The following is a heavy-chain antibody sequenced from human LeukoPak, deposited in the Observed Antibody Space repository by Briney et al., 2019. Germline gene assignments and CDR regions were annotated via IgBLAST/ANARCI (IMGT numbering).Heavy chain of an antibody. D-gene: IGHD2-2*01. Sequence: GGSLRLSCAASGFTFSSYAMHWVRQAPGKGLEWVAVISYDGSNKYYADSVKGRFTISRDNAKNSLYLQMNSLRAEDTAVYYCAREGWRYCSSTSCLVDYWGQGTLVTVSS. CDR1: GFTFSSYA. CDR2: ISYDGSNK. CDR3: AREGWRYCSSTSCLVDY. J-gene: IGHJ4*02. V-gene: IGHV3-30-3*01.